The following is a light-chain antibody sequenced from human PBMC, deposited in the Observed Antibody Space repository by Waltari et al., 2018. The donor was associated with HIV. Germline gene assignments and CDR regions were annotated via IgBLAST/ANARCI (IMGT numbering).Light chain of an antibody. CDR2: EPR. CDR1: SSNIGSNF. Sequence: QSLLTQPPSVSAAPGQEVTISCSGSSSNIGSNFVSWYQHLPGTAPKLLIYEPRKRPSDIPDRFSGAQSGTSATLDITGLQTGDAAEYFCGSWDSDLRAVVFGGGTKLTVL. J-gene: IGLJ2*01. V-gene: IGLV1-51*02. CDR3: GSWDSDLRAVV.